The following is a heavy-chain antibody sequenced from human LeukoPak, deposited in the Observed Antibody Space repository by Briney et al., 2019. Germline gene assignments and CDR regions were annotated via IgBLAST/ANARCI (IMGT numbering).Heavy chain of an antibody. J-gene: IGHJ5*02. Sequence: GSLRLSCAASGFTFSSYAMSWVRQAPGKGLEWVSAISGSGGSTYYADSVKGRFTISRDNSKNTLYLQMNSLRAEDTAVYYCAKGGSQKYYYDSSGSPFDPWGQGTLVTVSS. D-gene: IGHD3-22*01. CDR2: ISGSGGST. CDR3: AKGGSQKYYYDSSGSPFDP. V-gene: IGHV3-23*01. CDR1: GFTFSSYA.